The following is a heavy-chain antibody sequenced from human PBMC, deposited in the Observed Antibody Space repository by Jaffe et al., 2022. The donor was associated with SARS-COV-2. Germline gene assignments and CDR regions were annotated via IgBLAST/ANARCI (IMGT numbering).Heavy chain of an antibody. CDR2: ISYDGSNK. V-gene: IGHV3-30*18. Sequence: QVQLVESGGGVVQPGRSLRLSCAASGFTFSSYGMHWVRQAPGKGLEWVAVISYDGSNKYYADSVKGRFTISRDNSKNTLYLQMNSLRAEDTAVYYCAKSSDFDWLLGGDYWGQGTLVTVSS. CDR1: GFTFSSYG. CDR3: AKSSDFDWLLGGDY. D-gene: IGHD3-9*01. J-gene: IGHJ4*02.